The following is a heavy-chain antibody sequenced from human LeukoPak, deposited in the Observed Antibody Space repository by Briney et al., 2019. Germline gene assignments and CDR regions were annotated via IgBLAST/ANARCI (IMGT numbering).Heavy chain of an antibody. Sequence: SETLSLTCAVYGGSFSGYYWSWIRQPPGKGLEWIGEINHSGSTNYNPSLKSRVTISVDTSKNQFPLKLSSVTAADTAIYYCARDTEHYAPGTPGFTRFDPWGQGTLVTVSS. CDR1: GGSFSGYY. D-gene: IGHD3-10*01. V-gene: IGHV4-34*01. J-gene: IGHJ5*02. CDR3: ARDTEHYAPGTPGFTRFDP. CDR2: INHSGST.